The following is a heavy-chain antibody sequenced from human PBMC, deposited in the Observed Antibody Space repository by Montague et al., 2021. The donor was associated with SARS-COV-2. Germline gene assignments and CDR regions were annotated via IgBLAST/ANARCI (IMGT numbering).Heavy chain of an antibody. CDR2: TYYSGST. CDR3: ASSSYSSRWHYFDY. D-gene: IGHD6-13*01. CDR1: GLSLSSSSLY. V-gene: IGHV4-39*01. Sequence: SETLSLTCTVSGLSLSSSSLYRSGIAQPSGKVLDWIGRTYYSGSTYYNPSLKSRVSISVDTSKKQLSLRLSSVTAADTAVYYCASSSYSSRWHYFDYWGQGTLVAVSS. J-gene: IGHJ4*02.